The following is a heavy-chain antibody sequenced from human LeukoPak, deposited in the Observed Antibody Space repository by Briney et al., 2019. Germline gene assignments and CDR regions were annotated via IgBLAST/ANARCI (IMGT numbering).Heavy chain of an antibody. V-gene: IGHV3-21*01. D-gene: IGHD4-17*01. CDR2: ISSSGSYI. J-gene: IGHJ2*01. Sequence: GGSLRLSCAASGFTFSSYFMNWVRQAPGKGLEWVSSISSSGSYIYYADSVKGRFTISRDNAKKSLYLQMNSLRAEDTAVYYCARANYGEYGADWYFDLWGRGTLVTVSS. CDR1: GFTFSSYF. CDR3: ARANYGEYGADWYFDL.